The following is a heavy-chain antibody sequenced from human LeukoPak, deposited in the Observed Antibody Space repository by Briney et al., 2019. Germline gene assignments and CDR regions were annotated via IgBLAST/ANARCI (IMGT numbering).Heavy chain of an antibody. CDR2: INPNSGGT. V-gene: IGHV1-2*02. CDR1: GYTFTGYY. Sequence: ASVKVSCKASGYTFTGYYMHWVRQAPGQGLEWMGWINPNSGGTNYAQKFQGRVTMTRDTSISTAYMELSRLRPDDTAVYYCARAVAVAVPGPDYWGQGTLVTVSS. J-gene: IGHJ4*02. CDR3: ARAVAVAVPGPDY. D-gene: IGHD6-19*01.